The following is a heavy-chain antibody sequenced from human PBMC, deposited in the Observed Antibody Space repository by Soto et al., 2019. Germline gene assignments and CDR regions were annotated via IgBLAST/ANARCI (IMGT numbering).Heavy chain of an antibody. Sequence: GESLKISCKGSGYSFTSYWIGWVRQMPGKGLEWMGIIYPGDSDTRYSPSFQGQVTISADKSISTAYLQWSSLKASDTAMYYCARHLGDGYDSSGYYGYFDYWGQGTLVTVSS. CDR2: IYPGDSDT. J-gene: IGHJ4*02. D-gene: IGHD3-22*01. V-gene: IGHV5-51*01. CDR3: ARHLGDGYDSSGYYGYFDY. CDR1: GYSFTSYW.